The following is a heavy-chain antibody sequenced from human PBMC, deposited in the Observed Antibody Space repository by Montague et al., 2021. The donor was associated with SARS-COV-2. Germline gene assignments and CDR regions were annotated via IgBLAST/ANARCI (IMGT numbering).Heavy chain of an antibody. CDR3: ARARQYNWFDT. Sequence: SETLSLTCTVSGGSISSNYWSWILQPPGKGLEWIVYIYYRGSTNYNPSLKSRVTIAVDTSKNQFSLKVSSVTAADTAVYYCARARQYNWFDTWGQGKLVTVSS. V-gene: IGHV4-59*01. J-gene: IGHJ5*02. CDR1: GGSISSNY. CDR2: IYYRGST. D-gene: IGHD6-19*01.